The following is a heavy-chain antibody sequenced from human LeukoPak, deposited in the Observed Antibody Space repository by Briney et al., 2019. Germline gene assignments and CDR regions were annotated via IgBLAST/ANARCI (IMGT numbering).Heavy chain of an antibody. CDR2: INTDTGNP. Sequence: ASVKVSCKASGYTFTSYAMNWVRQAPGQGLEWMGWINTDTGNPTYAQGFTGRFVFSLDTSVSTAYLQISSLKAEDTAVYYCALQPFKIAAAGTRYGFDPWGQGTLVTVSS. CDR1: GYTFTSYA. J-gene: IGHJ5*02. V-gene: IGHV7-4-1*02. D-gene: IGHD6-13*01. CDR3: ALQPFKIAAAGTRYGFDP.